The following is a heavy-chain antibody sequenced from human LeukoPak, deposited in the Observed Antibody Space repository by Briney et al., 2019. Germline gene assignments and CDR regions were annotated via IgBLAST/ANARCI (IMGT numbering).Heavy chain of an antibody. J-gene: IGHJ4*02. CDR3: ARGQYYFDS. CDR1: GYSFSSYG. Sequence: ASVKVSCKASGYSFSSYGLSWVRQAPGQGFEWMGWISANNFNTNYAGRLQGRVTMTIDTSTRTAYMELRSLTSDDTAVYYCARGQYYFDSWGQGTLVSVSS. CDR2: ISANNFNT. V-gene: IGHV1-18*01. D-gene: IGHD4-11*01.